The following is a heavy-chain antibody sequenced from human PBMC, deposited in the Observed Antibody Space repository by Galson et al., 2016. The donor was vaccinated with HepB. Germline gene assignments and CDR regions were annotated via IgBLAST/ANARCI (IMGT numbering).Heavy chain of an antibody. CDR1: GYGFTIYD. J-gene: IGHJ4*02. Sequence: SVKVSCKASGYGFTIYDINWVRQATGQGLEWMGWMNPASGDTGYAQKFQDRITMTRDTSTSTVYMELISLRSEDTAVYYCAIELDHSFYFDYWGQGTLLTVSS. CDR3: AIELDHSFYFDY. V-gene: IGHV1-8*01. CDR2: MNPASGDT. D-gene: IGHD1-14*01.